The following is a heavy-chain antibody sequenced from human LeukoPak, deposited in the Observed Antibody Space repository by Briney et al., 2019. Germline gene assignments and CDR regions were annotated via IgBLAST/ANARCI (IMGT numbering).Heavy chain of an antibody. Sequence: NPSETLSLTCTVSGGSISSYYWSWIRQPAGKGLEWIGRIYTSGSTNYNPSLKSRVTMSVDTSKNQFSLKPSSVTAADTAVYYCARQSTVVMQYDYWGQGTLVTVSS. V-gene: IGHV4-4*07. D-gene: IGHD2-15*01. J-gene: IGHJ4*02. CDR1: GGSISSYY. CDR3: ARQSTVVMQYDY. CDR2: IYTSGST.